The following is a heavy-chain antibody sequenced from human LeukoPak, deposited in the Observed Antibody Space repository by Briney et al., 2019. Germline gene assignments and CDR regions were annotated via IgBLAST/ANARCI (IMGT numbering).Heavy chain of an antibody. D-gene: IGHD3-10*01. J-gene: IGHJ3*02. CDR1: GYTFTSCY. CDR3: ASLAPRITMVRGVTIGDAFDI. V-gene: IGHV1-46*01. Sequence: GASVKVSCKASGYTFTSCYMHWVRQAPGQGLEWMGIINPSGGSTSYAQKFQGRVTMTRDMSTSTVYMELSSLRSEDTAVYYCASLAPRITMVRGVTIGDAFDIWGQGTMVTVSS. CDR2: INPSGGST.